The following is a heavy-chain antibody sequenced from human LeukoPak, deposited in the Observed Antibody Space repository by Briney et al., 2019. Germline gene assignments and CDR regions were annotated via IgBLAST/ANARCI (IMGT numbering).Heavy chain of an antibody. Sequence: GASVKVSCKASGYTFTDYFMYWVRQAPGQGLEWMGWISPNNGDTSYAQKFQGSVTMTRDTSITTAYLELNRLTSDDTAVYYCARGPDYDILTGYYPDYWGQGTLVTVSS. CDR3: ARGPDYDILTGYYPDY. CDR2: ISPNNGDT. J-gene: IGHJ4*02. D-gene: IGHD3-9*01. V-gene: IGHV1-2*02. CDR1: GYTFTDYF.